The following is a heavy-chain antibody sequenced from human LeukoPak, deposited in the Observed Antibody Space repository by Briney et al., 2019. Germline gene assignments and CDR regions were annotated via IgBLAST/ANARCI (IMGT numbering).Heavy chain of an antibody. J-gene: IGHJ4*02. CDR2: IKTDGSEK. D-gene: IGHD3-9*01. Sequence: GGSLRLSCEASGFTFSSYWMSWVRQAPGKGLEWVANIKTDGSEKYYVDSVKGRFTISRDNAKNSLYLQMNSLRDEDTAVYYCARDQNDILTGYYRLFDYWGQGTLVTVSS. CDR3: ARDQNDILTGYYRLFDY. CDR1: GFTFSSYW. V-gene: IGHV3-7*01.